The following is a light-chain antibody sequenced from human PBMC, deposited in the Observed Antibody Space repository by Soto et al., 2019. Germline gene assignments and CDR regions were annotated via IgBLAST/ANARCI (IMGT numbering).Light chain of an antibody. CDR2: KAS. CDR3: QQYKSFPYT. V-gene: IGKV1-5*03. Sequence: DIQMTQSPSTLSAFVGDRVTITCRASQSISDSLAWYQQKPGKAPKLLIYKASNLESGVPSRFSGSGSGTDFALTFSSLQPDDFATYYCQQYKSFPYTFGQGNKLDIQ. J-gene: IGKJ2*01. CDR1: QSISDS.